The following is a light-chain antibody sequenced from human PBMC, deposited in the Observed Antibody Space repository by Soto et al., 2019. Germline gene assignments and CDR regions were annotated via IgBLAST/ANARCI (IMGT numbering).Light chain of an antibody. CDR3: SSYTSSITSVV. V-gene: IGLV2-14*01. CDR1: SSDVGGYNY. Sequence: QSVLTQPASVSGSPGQSITISCTGTSSDVGGYNYVSWYQQHPGKAPKLMIYDVSNRPSGVSNRFSGSKSGNTASLTISGLRAEVEADYYCSSYTSSITSVVLGGGTKLTV. CDR2: DVS. J-gene: IGLJ2*01.